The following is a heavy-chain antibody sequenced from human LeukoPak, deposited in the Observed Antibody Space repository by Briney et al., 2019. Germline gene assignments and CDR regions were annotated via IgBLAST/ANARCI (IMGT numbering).Heavy chain of an antibody. CDR3: ARSITGTTPGAFDI. Sequence: GASVKVSCKASGYTFTSYGISWVRQAPGQGLEWMGWISAYNGNTNYAQKLQGRVTMTTDTSTSTAYLELRSLRSDDKAVYYCARSITGTTPGAFDIWGQGTMVTVSS. J-gene: IGHJ3*02. CDR1: GYTFTSYG. V-gene: IGHV1-18*01. D-gene: IGHD1-7*01. CDR2: ISAYNGNT.